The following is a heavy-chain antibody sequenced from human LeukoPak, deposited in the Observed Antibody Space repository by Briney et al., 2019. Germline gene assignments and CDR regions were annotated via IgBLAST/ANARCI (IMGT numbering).Heavy chain of an antibody. D-gene: IGHD3-10*01. Sequence: GGSLRLSCAASGFTFSTYALTWVRQAPGKGLEWVSSISGSDDNTYYADSVKGRFTILRDNSKNTLYLQMNSLRAEDTAVYYCAKDLYGSGSRPYYFDYWGQGTLVTVSS. CDR2: ISGSDDNT. J-gene: IGHJ4*02. CDR1: GFTFSTYA. V-gene: IGHV3-23*01. CDR3: AKDLYGSGSRPYYFDY.